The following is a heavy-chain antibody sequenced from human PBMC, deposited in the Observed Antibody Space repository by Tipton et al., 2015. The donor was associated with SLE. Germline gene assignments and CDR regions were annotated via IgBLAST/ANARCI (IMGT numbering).Heavy chain of an antibody. Sequence: TLSLTCAVSGGSISRSNWWSWVRQFPGKGLEWIGEIYHSGSTNYNPSLKSRVTILVDKSKNQFSLKLTSVTAADTAVYYCARPGSYASLDHWGQGPLVTFSS. CDR1: GGSISRSNW. CDR2: IYHSGST. D-gene: IGHD3-10*01. V-gene: IGHV4-4*02. J-gene: IGHJ4*02. CDR3: ARPGSYASLDH.